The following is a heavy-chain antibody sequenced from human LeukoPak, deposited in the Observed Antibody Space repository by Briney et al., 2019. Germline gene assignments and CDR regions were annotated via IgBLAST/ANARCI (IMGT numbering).Heavy chain of an antibody. V-gene: IGHV4-39*07. CDR1: GGSISSSSYY. Sequence: PSETLSLTCTVSGGSISSSSYYWGWIRQPPGKGLKWIGSIYYSGSTYYNPSLKSRVTISVDTSKNQFSLKLSSVTAADTAVYYCAREGTTAADYWGQGTLATVSS. CDR2: IYYSGST. J-gene: IGHJ4*02. D-gene: IGHD1-14*01. CDR3: AREGTTAADY.